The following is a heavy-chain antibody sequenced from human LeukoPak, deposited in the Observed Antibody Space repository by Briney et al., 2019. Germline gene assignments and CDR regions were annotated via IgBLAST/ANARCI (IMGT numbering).Heavy chain of an antibody. J-gene: IGHJ4*02. D-gene: IGHD3-22*01. CDR3: ARGSGYYYNY. V-gene: IGHV3-48*04. CDR2: ISSGSSTI. Sequence: GGSLRLSCAASGFTLSSSNMHWVRQAPGKGLEWVSYISSGSSTIYYAASVKGRFTISRDNAKSSPYLQMNSLSAEDTAVYYCARGSGYYYNYWGQGTLVTVSS. CDR1: GFTLSSSN.